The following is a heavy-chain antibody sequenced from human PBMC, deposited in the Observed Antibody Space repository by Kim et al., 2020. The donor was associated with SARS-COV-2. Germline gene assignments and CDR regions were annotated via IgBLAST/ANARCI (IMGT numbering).Heavy chain of an antibody. CDR3: AKCHLGRGNDAFDI. CDR1: GFTFSNYA. Sequence: GGSLRLSCAASGFTFSNYAMPWVRQAPGKGLEWVAFICGGGGGKYYADSVKGRCTISRDNSRNTLYLQMNSLRAEDTAIYYCAKCHLGRGNDAFDIW. D-gene: IGHD3-16*01. V-gene: IGHV3-30*02. CDR2: ICGGGGGK. J-gene: IGHJ3*02.